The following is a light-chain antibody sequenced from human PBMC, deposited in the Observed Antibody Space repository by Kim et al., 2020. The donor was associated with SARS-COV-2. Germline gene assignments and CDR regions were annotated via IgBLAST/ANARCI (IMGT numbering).Light chain of an antibody. V-gene: IGKV3-11*01. CDR2: DAS. J-gene: IGKJ4*01. CDR3: QQRSNWLT. CDR1: QSVSSY. Sequence: EIVLTQSPATLSLSPGERATLSCRASQSVSSYLGWYQQKPGQAPRLLIYDASNRATGIPARFSGSGSGTDFTLTISSLEPEDFGVYYCQQRSNWLTFGGGTKVEI.